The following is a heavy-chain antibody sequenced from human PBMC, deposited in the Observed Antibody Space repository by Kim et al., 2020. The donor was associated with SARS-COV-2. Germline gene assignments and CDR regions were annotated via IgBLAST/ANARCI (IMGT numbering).Heavy chain of an antibody. D-gene: IGHD2-2*01. CDR1: GFTFSSYS. J-gene: IGHJ6*02. Sequence: GGSLRLSCAASGFTFSSYSMNWVRQAPGKGLEWVSYISSSSSTIYYADSVKGRFTISRDNAKNSLYLQMNSLRDEDTAVYYCARDLVVVVPAASPYYYGMDVRGQGTTVTVSS. V-gene: IGHV3-48*02. CDR2: ISSSSSTI. CDR3: ARDLVVVVPAASPYYYGMDV.